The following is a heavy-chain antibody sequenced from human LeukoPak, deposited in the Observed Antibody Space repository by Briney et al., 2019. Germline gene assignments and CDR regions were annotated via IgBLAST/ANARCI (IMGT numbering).Heavy chain of an antibody. CDR3: TTVLVEKLWSRYDY. V-gene: IGHV3-15*01. CDR2: IKSKTDGGTT. Sequence: GGSLRLSCAAPGFTFSNAWMSWVRQAPGKGLEWVGRIKSKTDGGTTDYAAPVKGRFTISRDDSKNTLYLQMNSLKTEDTAVYYCTTVLVEKLWSRYDYWGQGTLVTVSS. J-gene: IGHJ4*02. D-gene: IGHD5-18*01. CDR1: GFTFSNAW.